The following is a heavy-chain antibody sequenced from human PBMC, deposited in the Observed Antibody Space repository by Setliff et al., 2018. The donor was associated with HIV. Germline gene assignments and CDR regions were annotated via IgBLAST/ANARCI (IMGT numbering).Heavy chain of an antibody. CDR1: GYSIRSGYY. J-gene: IGHJ3*02. D-gene: IGHD2-2*01. CDR2: IYHSGNT. V-gene: IGHV4-38-2*01. Sequence: SETLSLTCAVSGYSIRSGYYWGWIRQPPGKGLEWIGNIYHSGNTFHNPSLKSRATISVHTSKNQFSLKLSSVTAADTAVYYCARRRSMPNNAFDIWGQGTMVT. CDR3: ARRRSMPNNAFDI.